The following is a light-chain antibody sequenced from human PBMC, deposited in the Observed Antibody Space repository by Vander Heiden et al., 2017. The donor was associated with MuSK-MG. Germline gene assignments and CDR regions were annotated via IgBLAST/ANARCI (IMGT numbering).Light chain of an antibody. CDR3: QKDNGAPWT. Sequence: DIQMTQSPSSLSASVGDRVTITCRASQGISNYLAWYQQKPGKVPKLLIYAASTLQSDVPSRFSGSGSGTDFTLTISILHPEDVATYYCQKDNGAPWTFGQGTKVEIK. CDR1: QGISNY. CDR2: AAS. V-gene: IGKV1-27*01. J-gene: IGKJ1*01.